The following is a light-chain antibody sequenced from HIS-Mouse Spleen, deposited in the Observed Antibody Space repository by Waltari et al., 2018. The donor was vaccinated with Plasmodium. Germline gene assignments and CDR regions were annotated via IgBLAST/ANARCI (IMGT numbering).Light chain of an antibody. CDR2: GKN. CDR3: NSRDSSGNHQV. CDR1: SPRSYY. V-gene: IGLV3-19*01. J-gene: IGLJ3*02. Sequence: SSELTQDPAVSVALGQTVRSTCQGDSPRSYYASWYQQKPGQAPVLVIYGKNNRPSGIPDRFSGSSSGNTASLTITGAQAEDEADYYCNSRDSSGNHQVFGGGTKLTVL.